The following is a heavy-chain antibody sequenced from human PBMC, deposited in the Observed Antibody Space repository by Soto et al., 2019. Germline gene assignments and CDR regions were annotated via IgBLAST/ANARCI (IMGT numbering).Heavy chain of an antibody. CDR2: ISYSGST. D-gene: IGHD6-13*01. CDR1: GGSISSYY. CDR3: VRGIAAAGTRWFDP. Sequence: SETLSLTCTVSGGSISSYYWSWIRQPPGKGLEWIGYISYSGSTNYNPSLKSRVTISVDTSKNQFSLKLSSVSAADTAVYYCVRGIAAAGTRWFDPWGQGTLVTVSS. J-gene: IGHJ5*02. V-gene: IGHV4-59*08.